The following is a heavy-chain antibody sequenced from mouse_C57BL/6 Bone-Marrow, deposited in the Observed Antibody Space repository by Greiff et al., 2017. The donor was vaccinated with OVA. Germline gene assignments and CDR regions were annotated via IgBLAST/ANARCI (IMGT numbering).Heavy chain of an antibody. CDR2: IDPETGGT. CDR3: TRGYDCYDVYYAMDY. V-gene: IGHV1-15*01. Sequence: QVQLQQSGAELVRPGASVTLSCKASGYTFTDYEMHWVKQTPVHGLEWIGAIDPETGGTAYNQKFKGKAILTADKSSSTAYMELRSLTSEDSAVYYCTRGYDCYDVYYAMDYWGQGTSVTVSS. D-gene: IGHD2-3*01. CDR1: GYTFTDYE. J-gene: IGHJ4*01.